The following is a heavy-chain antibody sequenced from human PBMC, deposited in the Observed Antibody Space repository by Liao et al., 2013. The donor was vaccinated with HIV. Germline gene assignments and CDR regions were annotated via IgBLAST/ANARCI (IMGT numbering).Heavy chain of an antibody. Sequence: QVQLQESGPGLVKPSETLSLTCAVSGAPSVFYWSWIRQPAGKGLEWIGRIYTSGTTSYNPSLKSRVTMSVDTSKNQFSLKLSSMTAADTAVYYCARDGYCSGGSCSVGDAFDIWGQGTMVTVSS. V-gene: IGHV4-4*07. J-gene: IGHJ3*02. D-gene: IGHD2-15*01. CDR3: ARDGYCSGGSCSVGDAFDI. CDR1: GAPSVFY. CDR2: IYTSGTT.